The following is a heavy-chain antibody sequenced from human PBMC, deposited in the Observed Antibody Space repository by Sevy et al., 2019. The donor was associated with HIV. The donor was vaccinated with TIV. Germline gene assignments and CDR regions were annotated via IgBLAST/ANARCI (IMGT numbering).Heavy chain of an antibody. CDR2: IRGTGEK. J-gene: IGHJ5*01. Sequence: GGSLRLSCAASGFTFDDYALSWVRQAPGMGLEWVSSIRGTGEKYYTDSVKGRFTVSRDNSKTTMFLQMIGLRAEDAAVYDCAKDGSRSWNRHNGFDSWGQGTLVTVSS. CDR3: AKDGSRSWNRHNGFDS. D-gene: IGHD3-10*01. V-gene: IGHV3-23*01. CDR1: GFTFDDYA.